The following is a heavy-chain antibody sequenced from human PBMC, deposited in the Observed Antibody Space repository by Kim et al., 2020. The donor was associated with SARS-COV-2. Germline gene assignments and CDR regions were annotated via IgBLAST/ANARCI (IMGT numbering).Heavy chain of an antibody. CDR2: IIPILGIA. Sequence: SVKVSCKASGGTFSSYAISWVRQAPGQGLEWMGRIIPILGIANYAQKFQGRVTITADKSTSTAYMELSSLRSEDTAVYYCARGTGRDGYNLGDWFDPWGQGTLVTVSS. V-gene: IGHV1-69*04. J-gene: IGHJ5*02. D-gene: IGHD3-10*01. CDR1: GGTFSSYA. CDR3: ARGTGRDGYNLGDWFDP.